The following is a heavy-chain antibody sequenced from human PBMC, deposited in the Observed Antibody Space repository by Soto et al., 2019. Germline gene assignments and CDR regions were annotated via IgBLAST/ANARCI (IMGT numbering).Heavy chain of an antibody. CDR3: ARDRTAQLVLSY. Sequence: SVKVSCKASGFTFTSSAVQWVRQARGQRLEWMGGIVAVIGNANYAQKFQGRVTITRDKSTSTAYMELSSLRSEDTAVYYCARDRTAQLVLSYWGQGTLVTAS. J-gene: IGHJ4*02. D-gene: IGHD6-13*01. CDR1: GFTFTSSA. CDR2: IVAVIGNA. V-gene: IGHV1-58*01.